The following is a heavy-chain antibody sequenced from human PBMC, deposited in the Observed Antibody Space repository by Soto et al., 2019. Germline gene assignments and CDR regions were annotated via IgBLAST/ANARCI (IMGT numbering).Heavy chain of an antibody. CDR1: GFFFQNYA. D-gene: IGHD3-3*01. CDR2: IFYDGSND. J-gene: IGHJ6*02. Sequence: PGGSLRLSCAGSGFFFQNYAMHWVRLAPGKGLEWVAYIFYDGSNDNYAESVKGRFTVSRDNSEGMLYLQMNNLRVEDTGVYFRARAMTMTLARIFGMDVWGPGTTVTVSS. V-gene: IGHV3-33*01. CDR3: ARAMTMTLARIFGMDV.